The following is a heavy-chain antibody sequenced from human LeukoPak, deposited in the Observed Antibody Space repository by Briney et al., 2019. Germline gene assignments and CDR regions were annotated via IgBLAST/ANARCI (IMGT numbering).Heavy chain of an antibody. CDR2: IYSGGST. CDR3: AKDQLWRPTTLGNEVFYSDY. V-gene: IGHV3-53*05. CDR1: GFTVSSNY. D-gene: IGHD5-18*01. J-gene: IGHJ4*02. Sequence: PGGSLRLSCAASGFTVSSNYMSWVRQAPGKGLEWVSVIYSGGSTYYADSVKGRFTISRDNSQNTLYLQMNSLRAEDTAVYYCAKDQLWRPTTLGNEVFYSDYWGQGTLVTVSS.